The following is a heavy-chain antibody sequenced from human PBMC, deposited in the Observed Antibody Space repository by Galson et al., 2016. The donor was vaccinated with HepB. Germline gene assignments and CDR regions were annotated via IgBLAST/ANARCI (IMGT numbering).Heavy chain of an antibody. D-gene: IGHD3-22*01. CDR3: ARQNQLNSSYLDAFHI. CDR1: GGSLKSNTLY. Sequence: SETLSLTCTVSGGSLKSNTLYWNWVRQPPGKGLEWIGYVYHSARTLYYSGSTSYNPSLERRVTISVDTSKNQFSLKLSSVTAADTAMYYCARQNQLNSSYLDAFHIWGQGTMVIVSS. J-gene: IGHJ3*02. V-gene: IGHV4-61*01. CDR2: VYHSARTLYYSGST.